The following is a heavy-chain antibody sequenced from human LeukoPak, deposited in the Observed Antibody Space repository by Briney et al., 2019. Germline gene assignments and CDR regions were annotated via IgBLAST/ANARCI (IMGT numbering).Heavy chain of an antibody. CDR2: IYHSGST. Sequence: PSETLSLTRTVSGYSISSGYYWGWIRQPPGKGPEWIGSIYHSGSTYYNPSLKSRVTISVDTSKNQFSLKLSSVTAADTAVYYCARERGRFDYWGQGTLVTVSS. V-gene: IGHV4-38-2*02. CDR3: ARERGRFDY. CDR1: GYSISSGYY. J-gene: IGHJ4*02.